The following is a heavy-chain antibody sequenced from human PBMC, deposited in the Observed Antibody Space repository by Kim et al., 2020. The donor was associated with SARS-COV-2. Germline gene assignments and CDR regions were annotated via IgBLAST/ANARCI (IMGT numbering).Heavy chain of an antibody. CDR1: GFTFDDYA. J-gene: IGHJ4*02. D-gene: IGHD6-19*01. Sequence: GGSLRLSCAASGFTFDDYAIQWVRQVPGKGLEWVSLISRDGGEIKYADSVEGRFTISRDNSKKSAYLQMNSLTSEDTALYYCVRGQQWLIKNWGQGTQVTVSS. V-gene: IGHV3-43*02. CDR2: ISRDGGEI. CDR3: VRGQQWLIKN.